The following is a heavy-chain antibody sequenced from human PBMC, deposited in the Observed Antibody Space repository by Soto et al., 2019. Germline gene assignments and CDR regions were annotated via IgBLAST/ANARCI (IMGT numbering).Heavy chain of an antibody. CDR3: ARDEGGSSWADFDY. CDR1: GGSFSGYY. Sequence: QVQLQQWGAGLLKPSETLSLTCAVYGGSFSGYYWSWVRQPPGKGLEWIGDINHAGGTNYNPSLKSRVAISVDTSKNQFSPKLISVTDADTAVYYCARDEGGSSWADFDYWGQGTLVTVSS. D-gene: IGHD6-13*01. V-gene: IGHV4-34*01. CDR2: INHAGGT. J-gene: IGHJ4*02.